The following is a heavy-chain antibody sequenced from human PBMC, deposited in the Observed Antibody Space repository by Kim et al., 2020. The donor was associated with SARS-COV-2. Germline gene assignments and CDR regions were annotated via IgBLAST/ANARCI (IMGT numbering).Heavy chain of an antibody. D-gene: IGHD2-15*01. CDR1: GYTFTGYY. V-gene: IGHV1-2*02. CDR3: ARGGTEIVVVEPIDY. J-gene: IGHJ4*02. CDR2: INPNNGGT. Sequence: ASVKVSCKASGYTFTGYYMHWVRQAPGQGLEWMGWINPNNGGTKYVQRFQGRVTMTRDTSISTAYMELSRLRSDDTAMYFCARGGTEIVVVEPIDYWGQGTLVTVSS.